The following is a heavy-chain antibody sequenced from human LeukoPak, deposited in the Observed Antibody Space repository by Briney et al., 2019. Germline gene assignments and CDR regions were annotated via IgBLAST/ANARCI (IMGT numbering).Heavy chain of an antibody. D-gene: IGHD6-19*01. CDR3: AKDRGGYSSGWLIDY. J-gene: IGHJ4*02. CDR1: GFTFDDYT. CDR2: ISWDSATT. V-gene: IGHV3-43*01. Sequence: PGGSLRLSCAASGFTFDDYTMHWVRQAPGKGLEWVSLISWDSATTYYTDSVKGRFTISRDNGRNSLSLQMNSLRTEDTALYYCAKDRGGYSSGWLIDYWGQGTLVTVSS.